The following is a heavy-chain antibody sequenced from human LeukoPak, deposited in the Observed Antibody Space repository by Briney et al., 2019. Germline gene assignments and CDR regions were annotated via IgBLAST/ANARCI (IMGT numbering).Heavy chain of an antibody. CDR1: GYTFTSYD. J-gene: IGHJ6*02. CDR3: ASSHYYDSSGYYYGYYYYGMDV. CDR2: MNPNSGNT. V-gene: IGHV1-8*01. Sequence: ASVKVSCKASGYTFTSYDINWVRQATGQGLEWMGWMNPNSGNTGYAQKFQGRVTMTRNTSISAAYMELSSLRSEDTAVYYCASSHYYDSSGYYYGYYYYGMDVWGQGTTVTVSS. D-gene: IGHD3-22*01.